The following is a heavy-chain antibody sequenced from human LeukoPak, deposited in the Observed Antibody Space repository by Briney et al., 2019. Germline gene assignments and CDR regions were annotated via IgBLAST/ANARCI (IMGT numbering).Heavy chain of an antibody. J-gene: IGHJ4*02. CDR2: IYSGGGT. Sequence: GGSRRLSCAASGFTVSSNYMSWVRQAPGKGLEWVSVIYSGGGTYYADSVKGRFTISRDSSKNTLSLQMNSLRAEDTALYYCARDSSGPGYWGQGTLVTVSS. D-gene: IGHD2/OR15-2a*01. CDR1: GFTVSSNY. CDR3: ARDSSGPGY. V-gene: IGHV3-66*01.